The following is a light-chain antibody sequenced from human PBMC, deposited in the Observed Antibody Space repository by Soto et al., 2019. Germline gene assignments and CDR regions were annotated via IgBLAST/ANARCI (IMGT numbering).Light chain of an antibody. CDR3: QQYESYSAWT. J-gene: IGKJ1*01. Sequence: DIQLTQSPSFLSASEGGRVTITCRASQAISSHLAWYQQKPGKAPKLLIYDASTLQSGVPSRYSGSGYGTEFTLTISNLQPDDFATYYCQQYESYSAWTFGQGTKVDIK. CDR1: QAISSH. CDR2: DAS. V-gene: IGKV1-9*01.